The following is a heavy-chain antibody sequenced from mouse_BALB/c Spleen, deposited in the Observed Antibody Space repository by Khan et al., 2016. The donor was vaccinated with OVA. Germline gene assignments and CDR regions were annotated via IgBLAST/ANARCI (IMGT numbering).Heavy chain of an antibody. V-gene: IGHV1-85*01. CDR3: ARGGYGGFAY. J-gene: IGHJ3*01. Sequence: QVQLQQSGAELVKPGASVKLSCKASGYTFTSYDINWVRQRPEQGLEWIGWMFPGDGSTKYNENFKGKDTLTTDKSSSTAYMQLSRLTSEDSGAYCCARGGYGGFAYGGQGTLVTVSA. CDR1: GYTFTSYD. CDR2: MFPGDGST. D-gene: IGHD2-14*01.